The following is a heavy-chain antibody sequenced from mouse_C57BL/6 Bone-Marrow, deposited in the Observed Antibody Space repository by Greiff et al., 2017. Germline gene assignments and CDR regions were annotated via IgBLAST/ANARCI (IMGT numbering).Heavy chain of an antibody. CDR2: ISSGGSYT. Sequence: EVMLVESGGDLVKPGGSLKLSCAASGFTFSSYGMSWFRQTPDKRLEWVATISSGGSYTYYPDSVKGRFTIARDNAKNTLYLQMSSLKSEDTAMYYCARLGITTGFDYWGQGTTLTVSS. CDR1: GFTFSSYG. CDR3: ARLGITTGFDY. V-gene: IGHV5-6*01. J-gene: IGHJ2*01. D-gene: IGHD2-4*01.